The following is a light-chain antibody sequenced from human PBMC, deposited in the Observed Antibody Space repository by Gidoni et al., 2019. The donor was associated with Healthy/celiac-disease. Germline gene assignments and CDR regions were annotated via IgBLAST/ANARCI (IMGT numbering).Light chain of an antibody. V-gene: IGLV1-51*01. Sequence: QSVLTQPPSVSAAPGQKVTISCSGSSSNIGNNYVSWYKQLPGTAPNLLIYDNNKRPSGIPDRFSGSKSGTSATLGITGLQTGDEADYYCGTWDSSLSAGVFGGGTKLTVL. CDR1: SSNIGNNY. CDR3: GTWDSSLSAGV. CDR2: DNN. J-gene: IGLJ3*02.